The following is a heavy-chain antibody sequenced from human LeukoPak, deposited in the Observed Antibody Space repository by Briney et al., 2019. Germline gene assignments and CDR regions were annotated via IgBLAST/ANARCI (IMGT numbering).Heavy chain of an antibody. V-gene: IGHV1-8*01. CDR3: VRGTMGVRRTNAY. CDR2: MNPDSANT. Sequence: ASVKVSCKASGYSFTSYDINWVRQATGQGLEWMGWMNPDSANTGYAQKFQGRVTMTRDTSISTAYMELSSLRSDDTAVYYCVRGTMGVRRTNAYWGQGTLVTVSS. J-gene: IGHJ4*02. CDR1: GYSFTSYD. D-gene: IGHD3-10*01.